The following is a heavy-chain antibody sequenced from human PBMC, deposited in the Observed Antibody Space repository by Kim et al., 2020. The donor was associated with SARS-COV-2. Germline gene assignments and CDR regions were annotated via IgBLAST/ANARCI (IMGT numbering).Heavy chain of an antibody. D-gene: IGHD5-12*01. V-gene: IGHV1-18*01. CDR3: AREEPVDPYFDY. CDR1: GYSFSNKG. CDR2: VDAYNGDT. Sequence: ASVKVSCKASGYSFSNKGISWVRQAPGQGLEWMGRVDAYNGDTKYAQNLQGRVTMTTDTSTNTAYMELRSLRSDDSAVYFCAREEPVDPYFDYWGQGTLVTVSS. J-gene: IGHJ4*02.